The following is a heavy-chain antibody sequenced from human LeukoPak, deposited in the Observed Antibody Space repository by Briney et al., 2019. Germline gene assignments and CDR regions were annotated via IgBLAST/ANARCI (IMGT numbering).Heavy chain of an antibody. J-gene: IGHJ5*02. CDR2: INSDGSSK. CDR1: GFTFTSYW. CDR3: ARPASRYCSSTSRSKWDWFDP. V-gene: IGHV3-74*01. D-gene: IGHD2-2*01. Sequence: GGALRLSCAASGFTFTSYWMHWVCQAPGKGLVWVSGINSDGSSKTYADSAKGRFTISRDNGKNTLHLQMHSLRAEATAVYYCARPASRYCSSTSRSKWDWFDPWGQGTLVTVSS.